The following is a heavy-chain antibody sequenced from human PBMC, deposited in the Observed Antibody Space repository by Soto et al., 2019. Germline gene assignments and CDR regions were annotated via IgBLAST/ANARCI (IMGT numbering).Heavy chain of an antibody. J-gene: IGHJ4*02. V-gene: IGHV3-23*01. CDR2: ISGNGAIT. D-gene: IGHD2-2*01. CDR1: GFSFSTYS. CDR3: AKRVVPTNIGALDF. Sequence: EIQLLESGGGLVQPGGSLRLSCVASGFSFSTYSMSWVRQAPGKGLEWVSIISGNGAITHYADSVRGRFTISRDNSKNTVYLEMNSLRAEDTAVYYCAKRVVPTNIGALDFWGQGSLVTVSS.